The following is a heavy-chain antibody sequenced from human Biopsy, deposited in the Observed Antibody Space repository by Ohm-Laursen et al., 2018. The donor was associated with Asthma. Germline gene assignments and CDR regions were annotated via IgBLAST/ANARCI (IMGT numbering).Heavy chain of an antibody. Sequence: SLRLSCTASGFSFSEFVMHWVRQAPGKGLEWVAVISYDGFTKYYADSVKGRFTISRDNSKNTLYLQMSSLRVEDTAVYYCARFKRGYSYGYAGVFDYWGQGTLVTVSS. J-gene: IGHJ4*02. CDR1: GFSFSEFV. V-gene: IGHV3-30*03. CDR2: ISYDGFTK. CDR3: ARFKRGYSYGYAGVFDY. D-gene: IGHD5-18*01.